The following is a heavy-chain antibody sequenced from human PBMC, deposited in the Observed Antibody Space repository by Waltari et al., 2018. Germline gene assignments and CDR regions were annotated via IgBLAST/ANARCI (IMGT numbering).Heavy chain of an antibody. D-gene: IGHD2-2*03. Sequence: EVQLVESGGGLVQPGGSLRLSCAASGFTFSSYWMSWVRQAPGKGLEWVANIKQDGSEKYYVDSVRGRLTISRDSAKNTVYLQMNSLRGDDTAVYYCARGLLTAVGYGDYWGQGTLVTVSS. V-gene: IGHV3-7*01. J-gene: IGHJ4*02. CDR1: GFTFSSYW. CDR2: IKQDGSEK. CDR3: ARGLLTAVGYGDY.